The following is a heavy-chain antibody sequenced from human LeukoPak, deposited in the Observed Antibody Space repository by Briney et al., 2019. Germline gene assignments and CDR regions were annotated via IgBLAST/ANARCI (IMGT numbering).Heavy chain of an antibody. J-gene: IGHJ5*02. Sequence: SETLSLTCTVSGGSISSYYWSWIRQPPGKGLEWIGYIYYSGSTNYNPSLKSRVTISVDTSKNQFSLKLSSVTAADTAVYYCARVCCVGGSCYEGTNWFDPWGQGTLVTVSS. CDR2: IYYSGST. V-gene: IGHV4-59*01. CDR3: ARVCCVGGSCYEGTNWFDP. CDR1: GGSISSYY. D-gene: IGHD2-15*01.